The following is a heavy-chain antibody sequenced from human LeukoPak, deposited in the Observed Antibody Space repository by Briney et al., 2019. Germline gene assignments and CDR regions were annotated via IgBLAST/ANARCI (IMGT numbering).Heavy chain of an antibody. CDR3: ARTSGSHYYFDY. Sequence: PGRSLRLSCAASGFTFSSYAMHWVRQAPGKGLEWVAVISYDGSNKYYADSVKGRFTISRDNSKNTLYLQMNSLRAEDTAVYYCARTSGSHYYFDYWGQGTLVTVSS. V-gene: IGHV3-30-3*01. CDR2: ISYDGSNK. J-gene: IGHJ4*02. D-gene: IGHD1-26*01. CDR1: GFTFSSYA.